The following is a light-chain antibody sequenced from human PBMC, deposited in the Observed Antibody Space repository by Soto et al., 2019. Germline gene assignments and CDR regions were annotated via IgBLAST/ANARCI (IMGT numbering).Light chain of an antibody. V-gene: IGKV1-39*01. CDR3: QQSYSSPLT. Sequence: IPLTQSPSSLSACAGDRVTITCRATQNIRSSLNWYQQKPGKAPKLLLYAASSLQSGVSSRFSGSGSGTDFTLTISSLQPEDFATYYCQQSYSSPLTFGGGTKADIK. J-gene: IGKJ4*01. CDR2: AAS. CDR1: QNIRSS.